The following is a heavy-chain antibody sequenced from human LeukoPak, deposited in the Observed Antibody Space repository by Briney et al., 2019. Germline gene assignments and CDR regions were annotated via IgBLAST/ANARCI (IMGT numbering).Heavy chain of an antibody. CDR2: ISGRGGST. CDR1: GFTFSSYA. Sequence: GGSLRLSCAASGFTFSSYAMSWVRQAAGKGLEWVSSISGRGGSTYYADSVKGRFTISRDNSKNTLYPQMNSLRAEDTAVYFCAKRLGYCRGGSCYWGQGTVVTVSS. D-gene: IGHD2-15*01. J-gene: IGHJ4*02. V-gene: IGHV3-23*01. CDR3: AKRLGYCRGGSCY.